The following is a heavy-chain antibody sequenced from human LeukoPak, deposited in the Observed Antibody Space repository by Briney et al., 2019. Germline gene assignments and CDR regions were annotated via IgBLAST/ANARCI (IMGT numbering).Heavy chain of an antibody. CDR3: AEGDYYGR. D-gene: IGHD3-10*01. CDR1: GYSISSGYH. V-gene: IGHV4-61*01. Sequence: SETLSLTCTVSGYSISSGYHWSWIRQPPGKGLEWIGYIYYSGNTNYNPSLKSRVTISVDTSKNQFSLKLSSVTAADTAVYYCAEGDYYGRWGQGTLVTVSS. J-gene: IGHJ4*02. CDR2: IYYSGNT.